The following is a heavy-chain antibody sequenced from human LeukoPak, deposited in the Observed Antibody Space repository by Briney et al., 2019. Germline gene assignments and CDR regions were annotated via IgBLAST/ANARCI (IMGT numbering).Heavy chain of an antibody. CDR3: ARDMAWFDP. CDR2: ISYDGRNK. CDR1: GFTFSTYA. J-gene: IGHJ5*02. Sequence: GGSLRLSCAASGFTFSTYAMHWVRQAPGKGLEWVADISYDGRNKDYADSVKGRFTISRDNSENTLYLQMNSLITGDTAVYYCARDMAWFDPWGQGTLVTVSS. V-gene: IGHV3-30*04. D-gene: IGHD3-10*01.